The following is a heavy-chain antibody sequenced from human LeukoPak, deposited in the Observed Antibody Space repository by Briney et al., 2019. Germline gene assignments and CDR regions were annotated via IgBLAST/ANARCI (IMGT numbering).Heavy chain of an antibody. CDR2: ISAYNGNT. Sequence: ASVKVSRKASGYTFTSYGISWVRQAPGQGLERMGWISAYNGNTNYAQKLQGRVTMTTDTSTSTAYMELRSLRSDDTAVYYCARAIVGAPWNWFDPWGQGTLVTVSS. V-gene: IGHV1-18*01. D-gene: IGHD1-26*01. CDR1: GYTFTSYG. J-gene: IGHJ5*02. CDR3: ARAIVGAPWNWFDP.